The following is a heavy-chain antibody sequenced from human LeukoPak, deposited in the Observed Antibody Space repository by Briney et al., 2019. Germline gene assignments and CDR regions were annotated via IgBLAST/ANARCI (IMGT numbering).Heavy chain of an antibody. J-gene: IGHJ3*02. D-gene: IGHD6-13*01. V-gene: IGHV4-39*07. CDR2: IYYSGST. Sequence: SETLSLTCTVSGGSISSSSYYWGWIRQPPGKGLEWIGSIYYSGSTYYNPSLKSRVTISVDTSKNQFSLKLSSVTAADTAVYYCARATRIAAAGDDAFDIWGQGTMVTVSS. CDR1: GGSISSSSYY. CDR3: ARATRIAAAGDDAFDI.